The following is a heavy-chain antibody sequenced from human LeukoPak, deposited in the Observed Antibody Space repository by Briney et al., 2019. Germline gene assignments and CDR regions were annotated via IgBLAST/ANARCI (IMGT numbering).Heavy chain of an antibody. CDR1: GASVSSASY. D-gene: IGHD1-26*01. J-gene: IGHJ5*02. CDR3: ARSRAFNSGAFDP. CDR2: IYNGVNT. Sequence: SETLSLTCTVSGASVSSASYWTWIWQPPGKGVEWIAHIYNGVNTNYNPSLKSRVTISVDTSKNQSSLRLNSVTAADTAVYYCARSRAFNSGAFDPWGQGSLVTVSS. V-gene: IGHV4-61*01.